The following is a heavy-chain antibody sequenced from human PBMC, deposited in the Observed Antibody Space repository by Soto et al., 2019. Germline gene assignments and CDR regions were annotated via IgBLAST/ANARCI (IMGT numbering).Heavy chain of an antibody. CDR1: GFTFSSSV. J-gene: IGHJ4*02. D-gene: IGHD3-9*01. CDR2: IAVGSGNT. V-gene: IGHV1-58*01. CDR3: AAGDYFALDY. Sequence: SVKVSCRASGFTFSSSVVQWVRQTRGQRLEWIGWIAVGSGNTKHAENFQERVTITWDLSTSTAYMELSSLRSEDTAVYYCAAGDYFALDYWGQGTPVTVSS.